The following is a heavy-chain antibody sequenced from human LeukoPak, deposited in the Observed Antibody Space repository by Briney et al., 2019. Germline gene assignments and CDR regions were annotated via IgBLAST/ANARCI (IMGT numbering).Heavy chain of an antibody. Sequence: PSETLSLTCTVSGGSISRGSYYWTWIRQPAGRGLEWIGHIYTSGNTHYNPSLKSRVTISVDTSKNQFSLNLSSVTAADTAVYYCARVVGLSVADTLYWSFDLWGRDTLVTVSS. CDR2: IYTSGNT. D-gene: IGHD6-19*01. J-gene: IGHJ2*01. CDR1: GGSISRGSYY. CDR3: ARVVGLSVADTLYWSFDL. V-gene: IGHV4-61*09.